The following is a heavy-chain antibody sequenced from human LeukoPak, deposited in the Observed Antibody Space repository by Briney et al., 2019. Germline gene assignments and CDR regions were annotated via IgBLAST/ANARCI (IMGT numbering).Heavy chain of an antibody. CDR1: GYSISSGYY. J-gene: IGHJ3*02. V-gene: IGHV4-38-2*02. Sequence: SETPSLTCTVSGYSISSGYYWGWIRQPPGKGLEWIGSIYHSGSTYYNPSLKSRVTISVDTPKNQFSLKLSSVTAADTAVYYCASRCSSTSCYRLAAFDIWGQGTMVTVSS. D-gene: IGHD2-2*01. CDR3: ASRCSSTSCYRLAAFDI. CDR2: IYHSGST.